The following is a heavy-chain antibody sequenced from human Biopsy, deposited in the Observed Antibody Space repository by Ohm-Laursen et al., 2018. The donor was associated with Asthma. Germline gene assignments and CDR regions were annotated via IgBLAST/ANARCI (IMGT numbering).Heavy chain of an antibody. Sequence: SVKVACKASGYPLTDYYVHWVRQAPGQGLEWMGRIDPNSGGTNYAQKFLGRVTMTRDTSVNTAFMVLSRLRSDDTAVYYCARIKIRIGAGTDRYFDLWGRGTLVTVSS. J-gene: IGHJ2*01. D-gene: IGHD3-16*01. CDR2: IDPNSGGT. CDR1: GYPLTDYY. V-gene: IGHV1-2*06. CDR3: ARIKIRIGAGTDRYFDL.